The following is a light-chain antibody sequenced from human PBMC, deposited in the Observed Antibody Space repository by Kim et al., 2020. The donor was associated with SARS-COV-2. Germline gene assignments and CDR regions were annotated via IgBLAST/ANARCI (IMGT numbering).Light chain of an antibody. J-gene: IGKJ4*01. CDR3: KQSDTATLLT. Sequence: ATVGDRGTIDGRASKRIKTYLNWYKQKPGKAPKLLIYAAYNLQSGVPARCSGSGTGTEFTLTISSQQPEDCATEYSKQSDTATLLTFGGGTKLEIK. V-gene: IGKV1-39*01. CDR2: AAY. CDR1: KRIKTY.